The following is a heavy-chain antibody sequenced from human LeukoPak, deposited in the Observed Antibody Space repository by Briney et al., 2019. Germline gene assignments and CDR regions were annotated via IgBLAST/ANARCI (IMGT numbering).Heavy chain of an antibody. D-gene: IGHD3-22*01. J-gene: IGHJ1*01. CDR3: ARGVSYYDSSGYYNEYFQH. CDR1: GGSISSSNYY. CDR2: IYYSGST. Sequence: NPSETLSLTCTVSGGSISSSNYYWGWIRQPPGKGLEWIGYIYYSGSTNYNPSLKSRVTISVDTSKNQFSLKLSSVTAADTAVYYCARGVSYYDSSGYYNEYFQHWGQGTLVTVSS. V-gene: IGHV4-61*05.